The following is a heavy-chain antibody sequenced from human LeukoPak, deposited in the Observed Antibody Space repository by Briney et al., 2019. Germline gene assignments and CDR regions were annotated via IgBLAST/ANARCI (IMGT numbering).Heavy chain of an antibody. D-gene: IGHD5-12*01. Sequence: SETLSLTCAVSGASVSGSNYYWGWIRQPPGKGLEWIGNIYSSGSTNYNPSLKSRVTISVDTSKNQFSLKLSSVTAADTAVYYCARGPPRYSGFSYWGQGTLVTVSS. J-gene: IGHJ4*02. CDR2: IYSSGST. CDR1: GASVSGSNYY. CDR3: ARGPPRYSGFSY. V-gene: IGHV4-39*07.